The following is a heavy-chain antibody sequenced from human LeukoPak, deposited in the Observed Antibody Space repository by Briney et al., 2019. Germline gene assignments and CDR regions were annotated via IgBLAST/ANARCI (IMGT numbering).Heavy chain of an antibody. CDR2: IYPGDSDT. V-gene: IGHV5-51*01. CDR3: ARRNPLTQDAFDI. CDR1: GYTFTSYW. J-gene: IGHJ3*02. D-gene: IGHD2-21*02. Sequence: TGEPLKTSCKGSGYTFTSYWIGWVRQIPGKGLEWIGIIYPGDSDTTYSPSFQGQVTISADKSISTAYVQWSSLKASDTAMYYCARRNPLTQDAFDIWGQGTMVTVSS.